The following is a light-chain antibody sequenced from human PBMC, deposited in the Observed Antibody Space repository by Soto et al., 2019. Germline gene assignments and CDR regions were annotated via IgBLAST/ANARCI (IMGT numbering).Light chain of an antibody. J-gene: IGLJ3*02. Sequence: QLVLTQSPSASASLGASVKITCTLSSDHSNFAIAWHQQQPQKGPRYLMKLQNDGSHTRGDGIPARFSGSSSGAERYLTISSLQSEDEAVYYCQTWGTGMVFGGGTQLTVL. V-gene: IGLV4-69*01. CDR3: QTWGTGMV. CDR1: SDHSNFA. CDR2: LQNDGSH.